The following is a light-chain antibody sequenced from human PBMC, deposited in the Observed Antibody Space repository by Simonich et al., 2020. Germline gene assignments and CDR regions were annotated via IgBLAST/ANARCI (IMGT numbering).Light chain of an antibody. CDR3: CSYAGSYTLV. CDR1: SSDVGGYNY. V-gene: IGLV2-11*01. CDR2: DVS. J-gene: IGLJ2*01. Sequence: QSALTQPPSVSGSPGHSVTISCTGTSSDVGGYNYVSWYQQHPGKAPKLMIYDVSKRPSGVPDRFSGSKAGNTASLTISGLQAEDEADYYCCSYAGSYTLVFGGGTKLTVL.